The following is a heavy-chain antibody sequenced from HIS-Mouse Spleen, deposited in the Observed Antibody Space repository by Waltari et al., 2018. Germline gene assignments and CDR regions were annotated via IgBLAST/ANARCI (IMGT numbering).Heavy chain of an antibody. CDR2: IDRDDDK. J-gene: IGHJ4*02. V-gene: IGHV2-70*15. Sequence: QVTLRESGPALVKPTQTLTLTCTFSGFSLSTSGMCVSWIRQPPGKALEWLARIDRDDDKYYSTSLKTRLTISRDTSKNQVVLTMTNMDPLDTATYYCARIAEGYTSGWYAFDYWGQGMLVTVSS. D-gene: IGHD6-19*01. CDR1: GFSLSTSGMC. CDR3: ARIAEGYTSGWYAFDY.